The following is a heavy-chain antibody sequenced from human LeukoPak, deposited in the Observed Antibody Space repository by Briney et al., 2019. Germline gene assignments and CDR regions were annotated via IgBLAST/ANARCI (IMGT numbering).Heavy chain of an antibody. CDR1: GGSISSGDYY. CDR3: ASTDPFYGSGSYYTAAYGMDV. CDR2: IYHSAST. D-gene: IGHD3-10*01. Sequence: SQTLSLTCTVSGGSISSGDYYWSWIRQPPGKGLEWIGYIYHSASTYYNPSLKSRVTISVDTSKKQFSLKLSSVTAADTAVYYCASTDPFYGSGSYYTAAYGMDVWGQGTTVTVSS. V-gene: IGHV4-30-4*01. J-gene: IGHJ6*02.